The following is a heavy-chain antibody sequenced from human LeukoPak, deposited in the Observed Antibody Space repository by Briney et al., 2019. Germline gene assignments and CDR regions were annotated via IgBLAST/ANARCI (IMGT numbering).Heavy chain of an antibody. CDR1: GDSISSGSYY. Sequence: PSETLSVTCTVSGDSISSGSYYWGWIRQPPGKGLEWIGSIYYSGTAYYNPSLNSRVTISVGTSKKQFSLKLSSVTAADTAVYYCARDTIGIGLRLGEYTDYWGQGILVTVSS. CDR2: IYYSGTA. J-gene: IGHJ4*02. CDR3: ARDTIGIGLRLGEYTDY. D-gene: IGHD3-16*01. V-gene: IGHV4-39*07.